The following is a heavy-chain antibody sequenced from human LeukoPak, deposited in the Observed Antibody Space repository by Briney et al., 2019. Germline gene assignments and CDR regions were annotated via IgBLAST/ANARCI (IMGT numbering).Heavy chain of an antibody. CDR3: ARDVNYDHTY. CDR1: GFTVSNNY. V-gene: IGHV3-66*01. J-gene: IGHJ4*02. Sequence: GSLRLSCAASGFTVSNNYMSWVSQAPGKGLEWVSVIYSGVTAHYADSVKGRFTISRDNSKNTLYLQMNNLRAEDTAVYYCARDVNYDHTYWGQGTLVTVSS. CDR2: IYSGVTA. D-gene: IGHD1-7*01.